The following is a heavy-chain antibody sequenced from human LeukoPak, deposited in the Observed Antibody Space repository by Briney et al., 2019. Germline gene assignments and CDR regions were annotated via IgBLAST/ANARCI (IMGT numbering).Heavy chain of an antibody. D-gene: IGHD4-11*01. Sequence: RGSPRLSCAASGFTVSSNYMSWVRQAPGKGLEWLSYIDGSSSRTNYADSVKGRFTISRDNVKNSLYLQMNSLRAEDTAVYFCARRGTDYCTPSSCHPNWFAPWGQGTQDSVSS. CDR2: IDGSSSRT. V-gene: IGHV3-11*03. CDR3: ARRGTDYCTPSSCHPNWFAP. CDR1: GFTVSSNY. J-gene: IGHJ5*02.